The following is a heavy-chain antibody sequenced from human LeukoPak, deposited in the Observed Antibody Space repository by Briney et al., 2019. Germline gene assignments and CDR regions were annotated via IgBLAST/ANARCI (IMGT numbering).Heavy chain of an antibody. Sequence: PGGSLRLSCAASGFTFSSYSMNWVRQAPGKGLEWVSSISSSSSYIYYADSVKGRFTISRDNAKNSLYLQMNSLRAEDTAVYYCAREXXYYCSSTSCYTGAFDIWGQGTMVTVSS. CDR2: ISSSSSYI. CDR1: GFTFSSYS. D-gene: IGHD2-2*02. J-gene: IGHJ3*02. V-gene: IGHV3-21*01. CDR3: AREXXYYCSSTSCYTGAFDI.